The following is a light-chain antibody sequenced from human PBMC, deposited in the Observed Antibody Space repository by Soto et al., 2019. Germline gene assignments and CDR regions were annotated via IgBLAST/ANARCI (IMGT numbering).Light chain of an antibody. CDR3: SSYTSITIVV. CDR1: NSDIGGYNY. V-gene: IGLV2-14*01. Sequence: QSAPTQPASVSGSPGQSITISCTGTNSDIGGYNYVSWYRHHPGKAPKLMIYGVTNRPSGVSNRFSGSKSGNTASLTISGLQDEDEADYYCSSYTSITIVVFGGGTKVTVL. J-gene: IGLJ2*01. CDR2: GVT.